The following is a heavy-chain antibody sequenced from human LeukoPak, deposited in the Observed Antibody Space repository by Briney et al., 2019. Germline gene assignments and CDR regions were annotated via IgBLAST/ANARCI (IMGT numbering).Heavy chain of an antibody. J-gene: IGHJ4*02. V-gene: IGHV4-59*08. CDR1: GGSINNYY. CDR3: ARLWSSGTTPIDY. D-gene: IGHD3-10*01. CDR2: IYYSGST. Sequence: SETLSLTCTVSGGSINNYYWSWIRQPPGRGLEWIGYIYYSGSTNYNPSLKSRVTISVDTSKSQFSLKLNSVTAADTAVYYCARLWSSGTTPIDYWGQGTLVTVSS.